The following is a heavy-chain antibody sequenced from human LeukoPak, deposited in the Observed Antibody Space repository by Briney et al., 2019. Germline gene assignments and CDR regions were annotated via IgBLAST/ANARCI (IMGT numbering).Heavy chain of an antibody. J-gene: IGHJ5*02. D-gene: IGHD5/OR15-5a*01. Sequence: ASVTVSSTASGYTFTVYYMHWVRQAPGQGLEWMGWINPNSGGTNYAQKFQGRVTMTRDTSISTAYMELSRLRSDDTAVYYCARATSVDWFDPWGQGTLVTVSS. V-gene: IGHV1-2*02. CDR1: GYTFTVYY. CDR2: INPNSGGT. CDR3: ARATSVDWFDP.